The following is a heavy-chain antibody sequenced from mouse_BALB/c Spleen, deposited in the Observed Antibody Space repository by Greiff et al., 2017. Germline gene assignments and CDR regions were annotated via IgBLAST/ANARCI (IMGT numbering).Heavy chain of an antibody. J-gene: IGHJ1*01. V-gene: IGHV1-87*01. CDR1: GYTFTSYW. CDR3: AVTTVVAMKYFDV. CDR2: IYPGDGDT. Sequence: QVQLKQSGAELARPGASVQLSCKASGYTFTSYWMQWVKQRPGQGLEWIGAIYPGDGDTRYTQKFKGKATLTADKSSSTAYMQLSSLASEDSAVYYCAVTTVVAMKYFDVWGAGTTVTVSS. D-gene: IGHD1-1*01.